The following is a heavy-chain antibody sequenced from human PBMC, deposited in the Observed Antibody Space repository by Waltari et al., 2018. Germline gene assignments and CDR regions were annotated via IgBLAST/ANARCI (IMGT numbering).Heavy chain of an antibody. D-gene: IGHD6-13*01. CDR1: GYSFTSYW. J-gene: IGHJ3*02. V-gene: IGHV5-51*01. CDR3: ARRSSSSHSPAFDI. Sequence: EVQLVQSGAEVKKPGESLKISCKGSGYSFTSYWIGWVRQVPGKGLEWMGIIYPGDADTRYSPSVQGQVTISADKSISTAYLQWSSLKASDTARYYCARRSSSSHSPAFDIWGQGTMVTVSS. CDR2: IYPGDADT.